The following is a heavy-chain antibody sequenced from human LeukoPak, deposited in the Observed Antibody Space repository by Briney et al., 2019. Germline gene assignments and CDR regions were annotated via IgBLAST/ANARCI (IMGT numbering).Heavy chain of an antibody. CDR2: ISSSGSTI. D-gene: IGHD5-12*01. CDR3: ARASGYDFRPFDY. Sequence: PGGSLRLSCAASGFTFSSYEMNWVRQAPGKGLEWVSYISSSGSTIYYADSVKGRFTISRDNAKNSLYLQMNSLRAEDTAVYYCARASGYDFRPFDYWGQGTLVTVSS. V-gene: IGHV3-48*03. CDR1: GFTFSSYE. J-gene: IGHJ4*02.